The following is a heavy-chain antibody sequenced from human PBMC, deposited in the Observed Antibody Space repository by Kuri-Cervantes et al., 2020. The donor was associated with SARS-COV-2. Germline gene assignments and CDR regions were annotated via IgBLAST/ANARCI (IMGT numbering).Heavy chain of an antibody. D-gene: IGHD1-14*01. Sequence: GGSLRLSCAASGFTFSDHDMDWVRQAPGKGLEWVGRIRKKLIIYTTEYAASVKGRFTISRDDSKNSLFLQMNRLKTEDTAVYYCARLSPEPFESSGQGTLVTVSS. CDR3: ARLSPEPFES. J-gene: IGHJ4*02. CDR2: IRKKLIIYTT. CDR1: GFTFSDHD. V-gene: IGHV3-72*01.